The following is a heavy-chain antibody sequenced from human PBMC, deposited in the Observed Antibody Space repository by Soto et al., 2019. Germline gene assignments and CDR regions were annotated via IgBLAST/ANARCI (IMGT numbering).Heavy chain of an antibody. D-gene: IGHD1-1*01. Sequence: EVRLVESGGGLVKPGGSLRVSCAASGFNFNTYSMNWVRQAPGKGLEWVSFISTSGGYKYYADSVRGRFTISRDNAKKSVYLDMNSLTADDAAVYYCAGERSALPGARNAMDVWGQGTTVTVSS. V-gene: IGHV3-21*02. CDR2: ISTSGGYK. CDR3: AGERSALPGARNAMDV. CDR1: GFNFNTYS. J-gene: IGHJ6*02.